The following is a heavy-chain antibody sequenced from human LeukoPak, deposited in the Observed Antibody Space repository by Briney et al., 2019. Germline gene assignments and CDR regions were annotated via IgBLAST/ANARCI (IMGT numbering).Heavy chain of an antibody. J-gene: IGHJ6*02. Sequence: GGSLRLSCAASGFTFSGYSVNWVRQAPGKGLEWVSSISSSSRYIYYADSVKGRFTISRDNAKNSLYLQMNSLRAEDTAVYYCARGDSSGGFGMDVWGQGTTVTVSS. CDR2: ISSSSRYI. CDR3: ARGDSSGGFGMDV. CDR1: GFTFSGYS. D-gene: IGHD6-19*01. V-gene: IGHV3-21*01.